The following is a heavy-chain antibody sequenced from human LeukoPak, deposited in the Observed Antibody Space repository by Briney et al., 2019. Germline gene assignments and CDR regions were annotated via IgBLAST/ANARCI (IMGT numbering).Heavy chain of an antibody. J-gene: IGHJ4*02. CDR2: IKSKTDGGTT. CDR3: TTDRTIVATIFDY. Sequence: SCKASGGTFSSYAISWVRQAPGQGLEWVGRIKSKTDGGTTDYAAPVKGRFTISRDDSKNTLYLQMNSLKTEDTAVYYCTTDRTIVATIFDYWGQGTLVTVSS. V-gene: IGHV3-15*01. D-gene: IGHD5-12*01. CDR1: GGTFSSYA.